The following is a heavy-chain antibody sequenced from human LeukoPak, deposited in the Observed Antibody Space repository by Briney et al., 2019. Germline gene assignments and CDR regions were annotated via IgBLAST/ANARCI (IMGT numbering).Heavy chain of an antibody. CDR2: ISSSSSYI. V-gene: IGHV3-21*01. CDR3: ATGYSYGYAY. CDR1: GFTFSSYS. J-gene: IGHJ4*02. D-gene: IGHD5-18*01. Sequence: GGSLRLPCAASGFTFSSYSMNWVRQAPGKGLEWVSSISSSSSYIYYADSVKGRFTISRDNAKNSLYLQMNSLSAEDTAVYYCATGYSYGYAYWGQGTLVTVSS.